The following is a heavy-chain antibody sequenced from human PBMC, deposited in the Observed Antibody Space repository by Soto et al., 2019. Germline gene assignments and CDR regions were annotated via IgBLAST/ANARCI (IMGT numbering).Heavy chain of an antibody. J-gene: IGHJ5*02. CDR3: YSGYDYGFNWFDP. CDR1: GFTFSSYS. D-gene: IGHD5-12*01. Sequence: PGGSLRLSCAASGFTFSSYSMNWVRQAPGKGLEWVSSISSSSSYIYYADSVKGRFTISRDNAKNSLYLQMNSLRAEDTAVYYCYSGYDYGFNWFDPWGQGTLVTVSS. CDR2: ISSSSSYI. V-gene: IGHV3-21*01.